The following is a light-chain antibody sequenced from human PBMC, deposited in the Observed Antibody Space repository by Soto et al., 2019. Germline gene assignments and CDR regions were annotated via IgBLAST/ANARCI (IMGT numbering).Light chain of an antibody. J-gene: IGKJ3*01. CDR1: QSISSY. CDR3: QQSYSTPPFT. V-gene: IGKV1-39*01. CDR2: AAS. Sequence: DIQMTQSPSSLSASVGDRVTITCRASQSISSYLNWYQQKPGKAPTLLIYAASSLQSGVPSRFSGSGSGTDFTLTISSLQPEDFATDYCQQSYSTPPFTFGPGTKVDIK.